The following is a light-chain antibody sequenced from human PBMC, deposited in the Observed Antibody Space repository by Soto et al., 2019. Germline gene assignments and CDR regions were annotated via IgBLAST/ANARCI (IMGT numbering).Light chain of an antibody. CDR1: SSDVGGYNY. Sequence: QSALTQPPSASGSPGQSVTISCTGTSSDVGGYNYVSWYQQHPGKAPKVMIYEVNKRPSGVPGRFSGSKSGNTASLTVSGLQAEDEANYYCSSYAGSNNFDIFCGGTKVTIL. CDR2: EVN. V-gene: IGLV2-8*01. J-gene: IGLJ2*01. CDR3: SSYAGSNNFDI.